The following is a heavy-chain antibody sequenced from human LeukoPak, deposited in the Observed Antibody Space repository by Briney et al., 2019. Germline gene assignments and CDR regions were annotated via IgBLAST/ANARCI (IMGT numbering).Heavy chain of an antibody. CDR2: IYSGGST. V-gene: IGHV3-66*01. CDR3: ARVPRAAFIDY. CDR1: GFTVNSNY. J-gene: IGHJ4*02. Sequence: GGSLRLSCAASGFTVNSNYMSWVRQAPGKGLEWVSVIYSGGSTYYADSVKGRFTISRDNSKNTLYLQMNSLRAEDTAVYYCARVPRAAFIDYWGQGTLVTVSS. D-gene: IGHD2-15*01.